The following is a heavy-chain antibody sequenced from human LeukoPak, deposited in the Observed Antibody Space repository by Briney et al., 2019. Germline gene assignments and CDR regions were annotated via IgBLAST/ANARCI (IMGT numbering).Heavy chain of an antibody. D-gene: IGHD2-2*01. CDR3: AKSKGSSRGAFDI. CDR2: ISGSGDTT. J-gene: IGHJ3*02. Sequence: GASLRLSCAASGFTFSSYAMSWVRQAPGKGLEWVSTISGSGDTTYYADSVKGRFTISRDNSKNTLYLQMNSLRVEDTAVYYCAKSKGSSRGAFDIWGKGTMVTVSS. V-gene: IGHV3-23*01. CDR1: GFTFSSYA.